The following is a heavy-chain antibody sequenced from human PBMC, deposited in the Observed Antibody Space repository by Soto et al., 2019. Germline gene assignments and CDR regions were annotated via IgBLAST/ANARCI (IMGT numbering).Heavy chain of an antibody. J-gene: IGHJ4*02. D-gene: IGHD3-10*01. CDR1: GFTFNNYA. CDR3: AKGRGGSGSLTPRVDF. Sequence: EVQLLESGGGLVQPGGSLRLSCAASGFTFNNYAMTWVRPAPGKGLEWISASSGGGDTTSYADSVKGRFTVSRDGAKHTLYLHMSSLRLEDTALYYCAKGRGGSGSLTPRVDFWGQGTLGTVSS. CDR2: SSGGGDTT. V-gene: IGHV3-23*01.